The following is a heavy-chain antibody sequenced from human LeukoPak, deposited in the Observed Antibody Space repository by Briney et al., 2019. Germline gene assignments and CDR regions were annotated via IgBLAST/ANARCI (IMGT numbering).Heavy chain of an antibody. CDR2: ISYDGSNK. Sequence: PGGSLRLSCAASGFTFSSSGMHWVRQAPGKGLEWVAVISYDGSNKYYADSVKGRFTIPRDNSKNTLYLQMNSLRAGDTAVYYCAKDSYDRSGYYYYYFAYWGQGTQVTVSS. V-gene: IGHV3-30*18. CDR1: GFTFSSSG. CDR3: AKDSYDRSGYYYYYFAY. D-gene: IGHD3-22*01. J-gene: IGHJ4*02.